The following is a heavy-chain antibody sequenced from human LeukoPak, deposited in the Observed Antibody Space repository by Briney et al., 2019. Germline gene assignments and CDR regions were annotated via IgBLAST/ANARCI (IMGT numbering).Heavy chain of an antibody. J-gene: IGHJ4*02. CDR3: ARGLSQDY. V-gene: IGHV1-2*02. Sequence: ASVKVSCKASGYSLNTYYMNCMRQAPGQGLEWMGWINPNSGYTNYAQKCQVRVTITKDTSTTTVYMELNRLKSDDTAVYYCARGLSQDYWGQGTLVTVSS. CDR1: GYSLNTYY. CDR2: INPNSGYT. D-gene: IGHD2/OR15-2a*01.